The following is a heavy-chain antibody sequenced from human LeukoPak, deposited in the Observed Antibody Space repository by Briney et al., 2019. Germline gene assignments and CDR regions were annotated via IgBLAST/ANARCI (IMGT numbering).Heavy chain of an antibody. CDR2: INPNSGGT. J-gene: IGHJ4*02. Sequence: ASVKVSCKASGYSFTAYYMHWVRQAPGQGLEWMGWINPNSGGTNYAQKFQGRVTMTRDTSISTAYMELSRLRSDDTAVYYCARDRSPAPGRSYGRGHFDYWGQGTLVTVSS. CDR1: GYSFTAYY. D-gene: IGHD5-18*01. V-gene: IGHV1-2*02. CDR3: ARDRSPAPGRSYGRGHFDY.